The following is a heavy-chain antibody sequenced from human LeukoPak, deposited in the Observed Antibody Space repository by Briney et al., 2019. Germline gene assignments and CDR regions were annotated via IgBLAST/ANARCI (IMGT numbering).Heavy chain of an antibody. Sequence: GASVKVSCKVSGYTLTELSMHWVRQAPGKGLEWMGGFDPEDGETIYAQKFQGRVTMTEDTSTDTAHMELSSLRSEDTAVYYCATFELELVTFFDYWGQGTLVTVSS. V-gene: IGHV1-24*01. CDR1: GYTLTELS. CDR2: FDPEDGET. CDR3: ATFELELVTFFDY. J-gene: IGHJ4*02. D-gene: IGHD3-9*01.